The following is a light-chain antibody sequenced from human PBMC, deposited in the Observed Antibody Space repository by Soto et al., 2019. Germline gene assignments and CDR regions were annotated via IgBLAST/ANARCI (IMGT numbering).Light chain of an antibody. Sequence: DIQMTQSPSTLSASVGDRVTITCRASQSISSWLAWYQQKPGKAPKLLIYKASSLESGGPSRFSGSGAGTVFTLTISSLQPDDFATDYGQHHGTFGQGTKVEIK. CDR3: QHHGT. CDR1: QSISSW. V-gene: IGKV1-5*03. J-gene: IGKJ1*01. CDR2: KAS.